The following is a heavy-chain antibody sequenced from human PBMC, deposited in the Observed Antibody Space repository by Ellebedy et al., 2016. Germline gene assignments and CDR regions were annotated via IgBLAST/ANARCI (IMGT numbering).Heavy chain of an antibody. J-gene: IGHJ4*02. CDR1: GFTFSTYA. D-gene: IGHD2-15*01. V-gene: IGHV3-30*04. CDR2: ISNDGSSK. CDR3: VREGIGGFDH. Sequence: GESLKISXAASGFTFSTYAMHWVRQAPGKGLEWVAAISNDGSSKHYADSVKGRFTISRDNAKNSLYLQMSSLRAEDTAVYYCVREGIGGFDHWGQGTLVTVSS.